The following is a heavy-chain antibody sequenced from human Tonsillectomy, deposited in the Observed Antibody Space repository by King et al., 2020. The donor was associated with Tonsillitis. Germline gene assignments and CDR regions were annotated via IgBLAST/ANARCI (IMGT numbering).Heavy chain of an antibody. CDR2: ISNSGSPI. J-gene: IGHJ6*03. CDR1: GFTFSIYQ. D-gene: IGHD4-23*01. V-gene: IGHV3-48*03. CDR3: ARDDGLRWPYYYMDV. Sequence: VQLVESGGGLVQPGGFLRLSCSASGFTFSIYQMNWVRQAPGKGLEWVSYISNSGSPIYYADSVKGRFTISRDNAKNSLYLQMNSLRVEDTAIYYCARDDGLRWPYYYMDVWGKGTTVTVSS.